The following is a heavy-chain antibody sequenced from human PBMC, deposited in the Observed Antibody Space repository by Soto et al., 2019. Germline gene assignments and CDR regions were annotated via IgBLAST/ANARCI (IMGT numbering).Heavy chain of an antibody. V-gene: IGHV3-7*01. J-gene: IGHJ6*02. D-gene: IGHD6-19*01. CDR2: IKQDGTEK. CDR3: ARDADASGWYHYGMDV. Sequence: LRLSCAASKFSLSSYWMNWVRQVPGKGLEWVANIKQDGTEKYYVGSVKGRFIISRDNAKNSLYLQMNSLRAEDTAVYHCARDADASGWYHYGMDVWGQGTMVTVSS. CDR1: KFSLSSYW.